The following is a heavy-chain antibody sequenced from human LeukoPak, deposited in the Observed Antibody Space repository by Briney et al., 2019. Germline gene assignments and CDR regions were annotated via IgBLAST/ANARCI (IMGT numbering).Heavy chain of an antibody. J-gene: IGHJ4*02. CDR3: ARTAYYDFWSGYYLAY. Sequence: ASVKVSCKASGGTFSSYAISWVRQAPGQGLEWMGGIIPIFGTANYAQKFQGRVTITTDESTSTAYMELSSLRSEDTDVYYCARTAYYDFWSGYYLAYWGQGTLVTVSS. CDR1: GGTFSSYA. V-gene: IGHV1-69*05. CDR2: IIPIFGTA. D-gene: IGHD3-3*01.